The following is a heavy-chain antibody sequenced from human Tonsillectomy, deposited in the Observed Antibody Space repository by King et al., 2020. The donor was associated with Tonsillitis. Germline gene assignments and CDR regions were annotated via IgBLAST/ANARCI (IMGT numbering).Heavy chain of an antibody. J-gene: IGHJ4*02. CDR3: ASGSSWGLVDS. V-gene: IGHV4-39*07. CDR1: GGSSGSSNYF. Sequence: QLQESGPGLVKPSETLSLTCSVSGGSSGSSNYFWGWIRQPPGKGLEWIGSVYYSGGNYYNPSLESRVAISVDTSKNQFSLKVSSVTAADTAVYFCASGSSWGLVDSWGQGTLVTVSS. D-gene: IGHD2-2*01. CDR2: VYYSGGN.